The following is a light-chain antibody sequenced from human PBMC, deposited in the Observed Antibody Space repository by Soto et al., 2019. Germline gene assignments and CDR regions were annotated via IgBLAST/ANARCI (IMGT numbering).Light chain of an antibody. CDR2: EVD. J-gene: IGLJ2*01. CDR3: SSYTTSTLVV. V-gene: IGLV2-14*01. Sequence: QSALTQPASVSGSPGQSITISCTGTSSDVAGYNYVSWYQQHPGKAPKLMIYEVDNRPSGVSNRFSGSRSGNTASLTISGLQPEDEADYYCSSYTTSTLVVFGGGTKPTVL. CDR1: SSDVAGYNY.